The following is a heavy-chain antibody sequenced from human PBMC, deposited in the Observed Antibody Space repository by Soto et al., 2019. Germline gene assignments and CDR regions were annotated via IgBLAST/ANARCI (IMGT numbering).Heavy chain of an antibody. CDR3: AGAHSRNLVRVDY. CDR2: VYHSGST. Sequence: SETLSLTCTVSGGSINSYYWSWIRQPPGKGLGWIGYVYHSGSTSYNPSLRSRLTMSLDTSKHQFSLTLSSVTAAATAMHYCAGAHSRNLVRVDYWGQGTLVTVSS. J-gene: IGHJ4*02. V-gene: IGHV4-59*01. D-gene: IGHD6-13*01. CDR1: GGSINSYY.